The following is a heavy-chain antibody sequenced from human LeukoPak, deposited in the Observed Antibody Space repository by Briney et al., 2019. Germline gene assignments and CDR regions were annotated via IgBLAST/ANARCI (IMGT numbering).Heavy chain of an antibody. CDR1: GFIFSSYG. CDR3: AKDQSIVGATDYYGMDV. V-gene: IGHV3-30*18. D-gene: IGHD1-26*01. CDR2: ISYDGGNK. Sequence: GRSLRLSCAASGFIFSSYGMHWVRQAPGKGLEWVAVISYDGGNKYYADSVKGRFIISRDNSKNTLYVQMNSLRAEDTAVYYCAKDQSIVGATDYYGMDVWGQGTTVIVSS. J-gene: IGHJ6*02.